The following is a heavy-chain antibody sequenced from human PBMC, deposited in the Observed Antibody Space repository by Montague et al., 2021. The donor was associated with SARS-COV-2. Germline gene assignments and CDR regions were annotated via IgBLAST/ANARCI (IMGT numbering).Heavy chain of an antibody. CDR3: AKDIAVLGELSYYYGMDV. V-gene: IGHV3-23*01. Sequence: SLRLSCAASGFTFSSYAMSWVRQAPGKGLEWVSAISGSGGSTYYADSVKGRFTISRDNSKNTLYLQMNSLRAEDTAVYYRAKDIAVLGELSYYYGMDVWGQGTTVTVSS. J-gene: IGHJ6*02. CDR1: GFTFSSYA. D-gene: IGHD3-10*01. CDR2: ISGSGGST.